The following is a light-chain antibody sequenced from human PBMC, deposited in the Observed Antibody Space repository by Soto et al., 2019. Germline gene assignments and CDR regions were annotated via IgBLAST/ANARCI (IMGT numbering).Light chain of an antibody. CDR2: DVS. CDR1: SSDVGTYKY. Sequence: QSALTQPASVSASPGQSITISCTGTSSDVGTYKYVSWYQHHPGKAPKLMIYDVSNRPSGVSNRFSGSKSGNTASLIFSGLQTEDEADYYCSSYTTSSTLVFGGGTKVTVL. J-gene: IGLJ2*01. CDR3: SSYTTSSTLV. V-gene: IGLV2-14*03.